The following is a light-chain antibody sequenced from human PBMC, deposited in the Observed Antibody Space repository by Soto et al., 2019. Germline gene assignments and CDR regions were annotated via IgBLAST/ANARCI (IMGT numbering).Light chain of an antibody. J-gene: IGLJ2*01. V-gene: IGLV2-14*01. Sequence: QSALTQPASVSGSPGQSITISCTGTSSDVGGYNYVSWYQQHPGKAPKLMIYDVSNRRSGVSNRFSGSKSGNTASLTISGLQAEDEADYYCYSYTSSSTVLFGGGTKVTVL. CDR1: SSDVGGYNY. CDR2: DVS. CDR3: YSYTSSSTVL.